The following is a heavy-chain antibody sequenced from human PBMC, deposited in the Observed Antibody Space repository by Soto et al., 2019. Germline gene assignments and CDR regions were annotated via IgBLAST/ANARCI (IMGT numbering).Heavy chain of an antibody. D-gene: IGHD6-19*01. Sequence: SETLSLTCTVSGGSISSYYWSWIRQPPGKGLEWIGYIYYSGSTNYNPSLKSRVTISVDTSKNQFSLKLSSVTAADTAVYYCARRLAVAKQAWFDPWGQGTLVTVSS. CDR3: ARRLAVAKQAWFDP. J-gene: IGHJ5*02. CDR1: GGSISSYY. V-gene: IGHV4-59*08. CDR2: IYYSGST.